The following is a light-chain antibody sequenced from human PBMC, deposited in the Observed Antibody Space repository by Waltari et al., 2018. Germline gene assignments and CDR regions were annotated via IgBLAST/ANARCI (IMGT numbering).Light chain of an antibody. V-gene: IGKV3-20*01. Sequence: EIVLTQSPGTLSLSPWERATLSCRASQSVSSSYLAWYQQKPGQAPRVLIPGASNRATGIPDRFSCSGSGTGLTLTISRLETEDVAVYYCQQYGRLPGTLGQGTKVEIK. CDR2: GAS. CDR1: QSVSSSY. J-gene: IGKJ1*01. CDR3: QQYGRLPGT.